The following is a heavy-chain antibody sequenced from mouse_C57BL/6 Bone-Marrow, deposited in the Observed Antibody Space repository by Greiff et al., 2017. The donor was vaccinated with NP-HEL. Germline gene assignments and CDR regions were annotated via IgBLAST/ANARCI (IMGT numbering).Heavy chain of an antibody. CDR1: GYSFTDYN. D-gene: IGHD2-12*01. J-gene: IGHJ3*01. CDR3: ANLRRGEAWFAY. Sequence: EVKLQESGPELVKPGASVKISCKASGYSFTDYNMNWVKQSNGKSLEWIGVINPNYGTTSYNQKFKGKATLTVDQSSSTAYMQLNSLTSEDSAVYYCANLRRGEAWFAYWGQGTLVTVSA. CDR2: INPNYGTT. V-gene: IGHV1-39*01.